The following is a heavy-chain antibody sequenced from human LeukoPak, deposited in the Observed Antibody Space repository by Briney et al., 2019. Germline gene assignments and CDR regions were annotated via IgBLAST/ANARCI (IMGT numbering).Heavy chain of an antibody. CDR2: ISANDGKT. CDR1: GFVFTSYG. CDR3: ARGRNGASYYDFWSGYYLSFWFVP. D-gene: IGHD3-3*01. J-gene: IGHJ5*02. V-gene: IGHV1-18*01. Sequence: ASVKVSCTASGFVFTSYGFTWVRQAPGQGLEWMGWISANDGKTHYSEKHQGRVTMSTDTVTSTAYMELRSLRSDDTAVYYCARGRNGASYYDFWSGYYLSFWFVPWGQGTLVTVSS.